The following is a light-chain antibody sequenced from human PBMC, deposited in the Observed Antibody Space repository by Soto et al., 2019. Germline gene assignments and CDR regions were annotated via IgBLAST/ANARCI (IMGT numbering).Light chain of an antibody. J-gene: IGLJ1*01. V-gene: IGLV2-14*01. CDR1: SSDVGAYNY. Sequence: QSALTQPASVSGSPGQSITISCTGTSSDVGAYNYVSWYQQYPGKAPKLMIYEVKNRPSGVSNRFSGSRSGSTASLTISGLQAEDEADYYCSSYTASGAGGHVFGTGTKLTVL. CDR2: EVK. CDR3: SSYTASGAGGHV.